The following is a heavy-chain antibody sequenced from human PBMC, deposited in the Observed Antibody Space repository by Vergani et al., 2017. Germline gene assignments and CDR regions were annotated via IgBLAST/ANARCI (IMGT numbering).Heavy chain of an antibody. J-gene: IGHJ6*02. CDR3: AKDRYPNCKCGNCYSYYYGLDL. V-gene: IGHV3-23*01. CDR2: ISGSGGNT. CDR1: GFTFSSYA. Sequence: EVQLLESGGGLVQPGGSLRLSCGASGFTFSSYAMTWVRQAPGKGLEWVSAISGSGGNTFYTDSVKGRFTISRDNSKDTLYLQMNSLRVEDTAIYYCAKDRYPNCKCGNCYSYYYGLDLWGQGTTVTVSS. D-gene: IGHD4-23*01.